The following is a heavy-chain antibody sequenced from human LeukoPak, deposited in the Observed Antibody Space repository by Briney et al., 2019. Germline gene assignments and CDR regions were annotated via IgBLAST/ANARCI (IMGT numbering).Heavy chain of an antibody. D-gene: IGHD3-22*01. CDR3: ARGGRYYDSSGYRLNARIDY. Sequence: SETLSLTCAVYGGSFSGYYWSWIRQPPGKGLEWIGEINHSGSTNYNPSLKSRVTISVDPSKNQFSLKLSSVTAADTAVYYCARGGRYYDSSGYRLNARIDYWGQGTLVTVSS. V-gene: IGHV4-34*01. CDR1: GGSFSGYY. J-gene: IGHJ4*02. CDR2: INHSGST.